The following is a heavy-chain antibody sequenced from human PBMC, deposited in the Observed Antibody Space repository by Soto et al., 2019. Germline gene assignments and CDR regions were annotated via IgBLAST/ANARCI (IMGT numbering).Heavy chain of an antibody. CDR1: GFSFGSNW. V-gene: IGHV3-7*01. Sequence: GGSLRLSCAASGFSFGSNWMSWVRQAPGKGLEWVANIKEDGTEEYYVDSEKGRFTISRDNAQNSLYLQMNSLRAEDTALYYCFNVAYGYWGQGTPVTVSS. D-gene: IGHD2-8*01. CDR2: IKEDGTEE. J-gene: IGHJ4*02. CDR3: FNVAYGY.